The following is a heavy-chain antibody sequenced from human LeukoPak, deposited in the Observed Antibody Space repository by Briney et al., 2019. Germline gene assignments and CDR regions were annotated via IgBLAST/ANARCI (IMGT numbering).Heavy chain of an antibody. Sequence: PGGSLRLSCAASGFTFSGSAMHWVRQASGKGLEWVGRIRSKANSYATAYAASVKGRFTISRDDSKKTAYLQMNSLKTEDTAVYYCTRHWVVAATPHYYYYMDVWGKGTTVTVSS. CDR1: GFTFSGSA. V-gene: IGHV3-73*01. D-gene: IGHD2-15*01. CDR3: TRHWVVAATPHYYYYMDV. CDR2: IRSKANSYAT. J-gene: IGHJ6*03.